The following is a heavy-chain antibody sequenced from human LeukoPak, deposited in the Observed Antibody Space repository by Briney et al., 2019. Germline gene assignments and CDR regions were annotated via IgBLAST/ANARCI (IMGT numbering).Heavy chain of an antibody. V-gene: IGHV3-30-3*01. J-gene: IGHJ4*02. CDR3: ARDYYDSSGFDY. CDR1: GGSISSYY. CDR2: ISYDGSNK. Sequence: LSLTCTVSGGSISSYYWSWIRQPPGKGLEWVAVISYDGSNKYYADSVKGRFTISRDNSKNTLYLQMNSLRAEDTAVYYCARDYYDSSGFDYWGQGTLVTVPS. D-gene: IGHD3-22*01.